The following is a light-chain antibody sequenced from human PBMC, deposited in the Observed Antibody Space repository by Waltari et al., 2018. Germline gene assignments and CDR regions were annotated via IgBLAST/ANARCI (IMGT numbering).Light chain of an antibody. CDR2: NNS. CDR1: SSNIGINT. J-gene: IGLJ1*01. V-gene: IGLV1-44*01. Sequence: QSVLTQPPSASGTPGQRVTISCSGSSSNIGINTVNWYQQHPGTAPKLFIVNNSRRPSGVPDRFSGSKSGTSASLAISGLQSEDEADYYCAAWDYSLSAYVFGTGTKVTVL. CDR3: AAWDYSLSAYV.